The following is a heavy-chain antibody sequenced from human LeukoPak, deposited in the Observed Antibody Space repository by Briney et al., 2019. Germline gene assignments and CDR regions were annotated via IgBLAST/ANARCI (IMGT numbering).Heavy chain of an antibody. Sequence: ASVKVSCKASGGTFSSYAISWVRQAPGQGLEWMGGIIPIFGTANYAQKFQGRVTITADESTSTAYMELSSLRSEDTAVYYCARDLRSSSSPDFYYWGQGNLVTVSS. J-gene: IGHJ4*02. CDR2: IIPIFGTA. D-gene: IGHD6-6*01. V-gene: IGHV1-69*13. CDR1: GGTFSSYA. CDR3: ARDLRSSSSPDFYY.